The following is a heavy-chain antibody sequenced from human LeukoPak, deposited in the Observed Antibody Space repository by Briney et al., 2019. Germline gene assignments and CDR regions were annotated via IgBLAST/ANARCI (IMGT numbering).Heavy chain of an antibody. CDR1: RGSLSSGGYY. V-gene: IGHV4-31*03. J-gene: IGHJ4*02. CDR3: ARARIGYCTSTSWYAGGLEYYFDY. D-gene: IGHD2-2*01. CDR2: IYYSGST. Sequence: SETLSLTCTVSRGSLSSGGYYWSWIRQHPGKGLEWIGYIYYSGSTYYNPSLKSRVTISVDTSKNQFSLKLSSVTAADTAVYYCARARIGYCTSTSWYAGGLEYYFDYWGQGTLVTVSS.